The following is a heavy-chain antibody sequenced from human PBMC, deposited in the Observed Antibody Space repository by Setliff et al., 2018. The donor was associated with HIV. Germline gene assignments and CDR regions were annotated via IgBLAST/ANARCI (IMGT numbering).Heavy chain of an antibody. CDR1: GFIFGDYT. CDR3: TSSLRYYYDSSGYYPYYYYYGMDV. Sequence: GGSLRLSCTASGFIFGDYTMSWVRQAPGKGLEWVSFIRSKAYGGTAEYAASVKGRFTISRDDSKSIAYLQMNSLKTEDTAVYYCTSSLRYYYDSSGYYPYYYYYGMDVWGQGTTVTVSS. J-gene: IGHJ6*02. V-gene: IGHV3-49*04. CDR2: IRSKAYGGTA. D-gene: IGHD3-22*01.